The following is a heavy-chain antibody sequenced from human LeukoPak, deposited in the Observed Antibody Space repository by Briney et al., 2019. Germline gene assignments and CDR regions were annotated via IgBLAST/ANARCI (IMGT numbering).Heavy chain of an antibody. CDR3: ARGPPDRADI. D-gene: IGHD3-16*02. Sequence: SETLSLTCSVSGASIGVSYWSWLRQPPGRGLEWIGYIYNSETTNYNTSLASRVTISLDTSKNQLSLRLTSVSAVDTAMYYCARGPPDRADIWGQGTMVSVSS. CDR1: GASIGVSY. J-gene: IGHJ3*02. V-gene: IGHV4-59*01. CDR2: IYNSETT.